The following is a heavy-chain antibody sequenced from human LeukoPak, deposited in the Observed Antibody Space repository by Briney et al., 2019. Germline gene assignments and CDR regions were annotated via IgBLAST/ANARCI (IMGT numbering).Heavy chain of an antibody. V-gene: IGHV1-46*01. Sequence: ASVTVSCKASGYTFTSYYMHWVRQAPGQGLEWMGIINPSGGSTSYAQKFQGRVTMTRDMSTSTVYMEVRSLRSDDTAVYYCAREGLRSIAARRGTRDYMDVWGKGTTVIVSS. CDR1: GYTFTSYY. D-gene: IGHD6-6*01. CDR2: INPSGGST. CDR3: AREGLRSIAARRGTRDYMDV. J-gene: IGHJ6*03.